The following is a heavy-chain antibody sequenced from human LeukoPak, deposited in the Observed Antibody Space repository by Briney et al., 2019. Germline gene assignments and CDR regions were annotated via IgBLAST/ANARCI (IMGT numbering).Heavy chain of an antibody. J-gene: IGHJ5*02. CDR1: GGSISTSSYY. Sequence: SETLSLTCTVSGGSISTSSYYWSWIRQPPGKGLEWIGSIYYSGSTYYNPSLKSRVTISVDTSKNQFSLKLSSVTAADTAVYYCARVLPYYGSGSYYPNWFDPWGQGTLVTVSS. D-gene: IGHD3-10*01. CDR2: IYYSGST. CDR3: ARVLPYYGSGSYYPNWFDP. V-gene: IGHV4-39*07.